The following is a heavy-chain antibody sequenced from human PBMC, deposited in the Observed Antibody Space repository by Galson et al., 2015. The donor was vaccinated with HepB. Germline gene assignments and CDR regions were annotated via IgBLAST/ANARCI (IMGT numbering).Heavy chain of an antibody. Sequence: SLRLSCAASGFTFSSSAMHWVRQAPGKGLQWVPLISHDGSYGSYADSVKGRFTVSRDDSKNTLSLQMNSLRPDDTAVYYCARPQFGSGSYALSHWGQGTLVSVSS. CDR1: GFTFSSSA. V-gene: IGHV3-30*04. J-gene: IGHJ4*02. CDR2: ISHDGSYG. D-gene: IGHD3-10*01. CDR3: ARPQFGSGSYALSH.